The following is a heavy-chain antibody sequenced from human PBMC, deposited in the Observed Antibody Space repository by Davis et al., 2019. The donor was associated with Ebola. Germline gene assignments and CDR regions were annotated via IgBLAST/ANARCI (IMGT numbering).Heavy chain of an antibody. CDR1: GFTFSDYY. CDR2: ISSSGSTI. V-gene: IGHV3-11*01. CDR3: AKDTTEYYDILTGYIDY. Sequence: GESLKISCAASGFTFSDYYMSWIRQAPGKGLEWVSYISSSGSTIYYTDSVKGRITISRDNAKNSLYLQVNSLRDEDTAVYYCAKDTTEYYDILTGYIDYWGQGTLVTVSS. D-gene: IGHD3-9*01. J-gene: IGHJ4*02.